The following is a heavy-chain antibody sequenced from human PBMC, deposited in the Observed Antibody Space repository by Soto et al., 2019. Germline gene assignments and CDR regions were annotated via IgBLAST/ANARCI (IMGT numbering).Heavy chain of an antibody. V-gene: IGHV1-69*13. J-gene: IGHJ6*02. CDR3: AGGGSGYPINYYYYGMDV. CDR2: IIPIFGTA. CDR1: GGTFSSYA. D-gene: IGHD3-3*01. Sequence: SVKVSCKASGGTFSSYAISWVRQAPGQGLEWMGGIIPIFGTANYAQKFQGRVTITADESTSTAYMELSSLRSEDTAVYYCAGGGSGYPINYYYYGMDVWGQGTTVTVSS.